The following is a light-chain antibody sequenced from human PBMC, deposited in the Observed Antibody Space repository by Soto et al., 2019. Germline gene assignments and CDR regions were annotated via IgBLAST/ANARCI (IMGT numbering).Light chain of an antibody. CDR2: YDS. CDR3: QVWDMISDHGV. CDR1: NIGSKN. J-gene: IGLJ3*02. V-gene: IGLV3-21*04. Sequence: SSELTQPPSVSVAPGKTATITCGGDNIGSKNVHWYQKKSGQAPALVIYYDSDRPSGIPERFSGSNSGNTATLTISRVEAGDEADYYCQVWDMISDHGVFGGGTKVTVL.